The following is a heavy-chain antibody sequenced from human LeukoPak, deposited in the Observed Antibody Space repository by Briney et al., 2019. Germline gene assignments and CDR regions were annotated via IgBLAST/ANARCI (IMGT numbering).Heavy chain of an antibody. CDR2: MNPNSGST. D-gene: IGHD5-12*01. CDR1: GYSFISFD. V-gene: IGHV1-8*01. J-gene: IGHJ4*02. Sequence: ASVKVSCKASGYSFISFDINWVRQATGQGLEWLGWMNPNSGSTGYAQNFQGRVSMTRDTSISTAYMKLSNLGSEDTAVYYCTRNLARTGDFDYWGQGTLVTVSS. CDR3: TRNLARTGDFDY.